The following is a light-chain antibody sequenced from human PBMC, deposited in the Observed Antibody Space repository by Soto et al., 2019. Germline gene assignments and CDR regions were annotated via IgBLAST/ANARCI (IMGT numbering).Light chain of an antibody. CDR2: GAS. Sequence: EIVVTQSPGTLSLSPGERDTLSCRASQSVSSNYLAWYQQKPGQAPRLLIYGASSRASDIPDRFSGSGSGTDFTLIVSRLEPEDFAMYYCQQYGSTPFTFGPGTKVDV. V-gene: IGKV3-20*01. J-gene: IGKJ3*01. CDR3: QQYGSTPFT. CDR1: QSVSSNY.